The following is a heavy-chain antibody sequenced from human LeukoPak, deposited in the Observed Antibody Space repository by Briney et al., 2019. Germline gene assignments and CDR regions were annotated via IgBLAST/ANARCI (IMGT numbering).Heavy chain of an antibody. CDR1: GGSITSDLYY. D-gene: IGHD6-19*01. V-gene: IGHV4-61*02. CDR3: ARGSGWNSFDP. J-gene: IGHJ5*02. Sequence: PSETLSLTCTVSGGSITSDLYYWTWIRQPAGKGLEWIGRIYTNGWTDYNPSLKSRVTISVDTFKNQFSLKVSLVTAADTAFYYCARGSGWNSFDPWGQGTLVTVSS. CDR2: IYTNGWT.